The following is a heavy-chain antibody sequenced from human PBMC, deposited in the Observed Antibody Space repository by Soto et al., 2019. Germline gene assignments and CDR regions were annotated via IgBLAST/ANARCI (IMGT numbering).Heavy chain of an antibody. CDR1: GYTFTSYG. V-gene: IGHV1-18*01. D-gene: IGHD3-10*01. CDR2: ISAYNGNT. J-gene: IGHJ6*03. Sequence: ASVKVSCKASGYTFTSYGISWVRQAPGQGLEWMGWISAYNGNTNYAQKLQGRVTMTTDTSTSTAYRELRSLRSDDTAVYYCARGGEGSGSGNYYYYYYYMDVWGKGTTVTVSS. CDR3: ARGGEGSGSGNYYYYYYYMDV.